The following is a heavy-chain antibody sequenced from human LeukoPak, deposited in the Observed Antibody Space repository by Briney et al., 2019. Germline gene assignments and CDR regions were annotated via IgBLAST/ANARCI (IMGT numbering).Heavy chain of an antibody. J-gene: IGHJ4*02. V-gene: IGHV3-23*01. CDR3: AKNEDSSGWGSIDY. CDR2: ISGSGGST. Sequence: GGSLRLSCAASGFTFSYYYMSGVRQAPGKGLEWVSAISGSGGSTYYADSVKGRFTISRDNSKNTLYLQMNSLRAEDTAVYYCAKNEDSSGWGSIDYWGQGTLVTVSS. CDR1: GFTFSYYY. D-gene: IGHD6-19*01.